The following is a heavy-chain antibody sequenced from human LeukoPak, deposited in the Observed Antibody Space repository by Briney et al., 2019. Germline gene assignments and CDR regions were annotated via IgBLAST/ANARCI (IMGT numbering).Heavy chain of an antibody. Sequence: SETLSLTCAVSSYSISSGYYWGWIRQPPGKGLEWIASIYRSGSTYYSPSLKSRVTISVDTSKNHFSLKLSSVTAADTAVYYCARGKYDFWSGYYGDAFDIWGQGTMVTVSS. V-gene: IGHV4-38-2*01. CDR3: ARGKYDFWSGYYGDAFDI. CDR1: SYSISSGYY. D-gene: IGHD3-3*01. J-gene: IGHJ3*02. CDR2: IYRSGST.